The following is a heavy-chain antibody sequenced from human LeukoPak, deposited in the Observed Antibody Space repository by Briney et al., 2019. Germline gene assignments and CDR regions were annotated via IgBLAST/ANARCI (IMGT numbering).Heavy chain of an antibody. Sequence: GESLQISCKGSGSTFSSHWIGGGRELPGKGVDWRGIIYPDASHTTYSPSFQGQLTISADTSISTAYLQWGSLNASDTATYYCAIIYADSRAFDYWGQGTLVTVSS. D-gene: IGHD4-17*01. CDR2: IYPDASHT. J-gene: IGHJ4*02. V-gene: IGHV5-51*01. CDR3: AIIYADSRAFDY. CDR1: GSTFSSHW.